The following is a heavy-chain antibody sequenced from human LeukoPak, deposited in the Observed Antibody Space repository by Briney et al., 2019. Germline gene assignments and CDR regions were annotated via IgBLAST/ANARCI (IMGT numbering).Heavy chain of an antibody. Sequence: SETLSLTCTVSGGSISSYYWSWIRQPAGKELEWIGRIYTSGSTNYNPSLKSRVTMSVDTSKNQFSLKLSSVTAADTAVYYCARERYCSSTSCYTSWFDPWGQGTLVTVSS. D-gene: IGHD2-2*02. V-gene: IGHV4-4*07. CDR1: GGSISSYY. CDR2: IYTSGST. J-gene: IGHJ5*02. CDR3: ARERYCSSTSCYTSWFDP.